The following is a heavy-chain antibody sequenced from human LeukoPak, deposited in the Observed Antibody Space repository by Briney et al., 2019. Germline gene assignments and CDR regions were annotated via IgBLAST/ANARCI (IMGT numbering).Heavy chain of an antibody. CDR3: AKGPSTPDGNWYFDL. Sequence: GGSLRLSCAASGFTFSSYGMHWVRQAPGKGLEWVAFIRYDGSNKYYADSVKGRFTISRDNSKNTLYLQMNSLRAEDTAVYYCAKGPSTPDGNWYFDLWGRGTLVTVSS. CDR2: IRYDGSNK. D-gene: IGHD1-14*01. CDR1: GFTFSSYG. J-gene: IGHJ2*01. V-gene: IGHV3-30*02.